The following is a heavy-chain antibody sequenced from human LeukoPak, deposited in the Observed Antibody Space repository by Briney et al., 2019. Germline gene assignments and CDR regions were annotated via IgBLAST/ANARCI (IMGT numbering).Heavy chain of an antibody. CDR3: ARAPAYYFDY. CDR2: ISYDGSNK. CDR1: GFTFSSYA. J-gene: IGHJ4*02. V-gene: IGHV3-30-3*01. Sequence: PGGSLRLSCAASGFTFSSYAMHWVRQAPGKGLEWVAVISYDGSNKYYADSVKGRFTISRDNSKNTLYLQMNSLRAEDTAVYYCARAPAYYFDYWGQGTLVTVSS.